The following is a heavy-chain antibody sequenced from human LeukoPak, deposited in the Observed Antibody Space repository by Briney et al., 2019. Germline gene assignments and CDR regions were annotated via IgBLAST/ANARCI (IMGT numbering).Heavy chain of an antibody. CDR2: ISGSGRST. D-gene: IGHD1-26*01. Sequence: TGGSLRLSCAASGFTFSSYAMSWVRQAPGKGLEWVSAISGSGRSTYYADSVKGRFTISRDNSKNTLYPQMNSLRAEDTAVYYCADVGATYYFDYWGQGTLVTVSS. CDR3: ADVGATYYFDY. CDR1: GFTFSSYA. V-gene: IGHV3-23*01. J-gene: IGHJ4*02.